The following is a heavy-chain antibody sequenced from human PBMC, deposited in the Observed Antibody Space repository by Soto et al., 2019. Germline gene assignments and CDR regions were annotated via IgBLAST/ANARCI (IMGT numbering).Heavy chain of an antibody. D-gene: IGHD3-10*02. CDR1: GFRFSNYA. CDR2: IWFDGSDE. J-gene: IGHJ2*01. Sequence: QVQLVESGGGGVQPGRSLRLSCAASGFRFSNYAMHWVRQAPGKGLEWVASIWFDGSDERYVDSVEGRFTISRDNSKDTLYLQANSLRAEDTAVYYCARNVDWYLDLWGRGTVVTVSS. CDR3: ARNVDWYLDL. V-gene: IGHV3-33*01.